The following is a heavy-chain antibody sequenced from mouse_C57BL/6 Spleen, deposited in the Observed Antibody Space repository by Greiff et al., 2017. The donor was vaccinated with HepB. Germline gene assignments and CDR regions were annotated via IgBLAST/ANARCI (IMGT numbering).Heavy chain of an antibody. J-gene: IGHJ3*01. CDR3: ARRGYYDYDGFAY. D-gene: IGHD2-4*01. CDR2: ISNGGGST. Sequence: DVKLVESGGGLVQPGGSLKLSCAASGFTFSDYYMYWVRQTPEKRLEWVAYISNGGGSTYYPDTVKGRFTISRDNAKNTLYLQMSRLKSEDTAMYYCARRGYYDYDGFAYWGQGTLVTVSA. V-gene: IGHV5-12*01. CDR1: GFTFSDYY.